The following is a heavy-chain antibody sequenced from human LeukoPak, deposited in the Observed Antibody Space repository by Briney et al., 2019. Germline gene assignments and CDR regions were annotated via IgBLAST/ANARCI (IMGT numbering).Heavy chain of an antibody. Sequence: GGSLRLSCAASGFTFSSYDMHWVRQATGKGLEWVSAIGTAGDTYYPGSVKGRFTISRENAKNSLYLQMNSLRAGDTAVYYCARVTYDSSGYDYFDYWGQGTLVTVSS. CDR2: IGTAGDT. CDR3: ARVTYDSSGYDYFDY. D-gene: IGHD3-22*01. CDR1: GFTFSSYD. V-gene: IGHV3-13*01. J-gene: IGHJ4*02.